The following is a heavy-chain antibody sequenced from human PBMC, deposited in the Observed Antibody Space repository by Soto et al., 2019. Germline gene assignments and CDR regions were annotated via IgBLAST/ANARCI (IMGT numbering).Heavy chain of an antibody. CDR3: ARVEPYVWGNDYYYGMDV. V-gene: IGHV4-39*01. CDR1: GGSVSSSSYS. J-gene: IGHJ6*02. Sequence: PSETLSLTCTVSGGSVSSSSYSWGWIRQSPGKGLEWIGTIYSSENTYYNPSLLSRVTISVDTSKNEFSLRLGSVTAADTAVYYCARVEPYVWGNDYYYGMDVWGQGTTVTVSS. CDR2: IYSSENT. D-gene: IGHD3-16*01.